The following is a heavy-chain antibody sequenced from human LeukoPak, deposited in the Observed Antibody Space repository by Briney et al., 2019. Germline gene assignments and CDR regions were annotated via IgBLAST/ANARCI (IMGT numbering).Heavy chain of an antibody. V-gene: IGHV4-34*01. D-gene: IGHD4-17*01. CDR3: ARGLTTVTTFNWFDP. Sequence: SQTLSLTCAVYGGSFSGYYWSWIRQPPGKGLEWIGEINHSGSTNYNPSLKSRVTISVDTSKNQFSLKLSSVTAADTAVYYCARGLTTVTTFNWFDPWGQGTLVTISS. CDR1: GGSFSGYY. CDR2: INHSGST. J-gene: IGHJ5*02.